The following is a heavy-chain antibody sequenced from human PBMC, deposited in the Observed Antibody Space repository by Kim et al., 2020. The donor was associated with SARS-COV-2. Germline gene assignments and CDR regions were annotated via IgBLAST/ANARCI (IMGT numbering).Heavy chain of an antibody. Sequence: GGSLRLSCAASGFTFSSYSMNWVRQAPGKGLEWVSSISSSSSYIYYADSVKGRFTISRDNAKNSLYLQMNSLRAEDTAVYYCARDRLPWGGDYYYGMDVWGQGTTVTVSS. CDR1: GFTFSSYS. V-gene: IGHV3-21*01. CDR2: ISSSSSYI. J-gene: IGHJ6*02. CDR3: ARDRLPWGGDYYYGMDV. D-gene: IGHD3-16*01.